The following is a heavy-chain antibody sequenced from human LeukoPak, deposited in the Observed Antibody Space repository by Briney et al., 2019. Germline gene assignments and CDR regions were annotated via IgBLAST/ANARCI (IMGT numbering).Heavy chain of an antibody. CDR1: GFTFSSHS. CDR2: IVSSGSPT. Sequence: PGGSLRLSCEASGFTFSSHSMIWVRQAPGKRLEWVSYIVSSGSPTHYADSVKGRFTISRDKAKNSLYLQMNSLTVEDTAVYYCAKDQLPYCSGECYGAIDSWGQGTLVTVSS. D-gene: IGHD2-21*01. V-gene: IGHV3-48*01. J-gene: IGHJ3*01. CDR3: AKDQLPYCSGECYGAIDS.